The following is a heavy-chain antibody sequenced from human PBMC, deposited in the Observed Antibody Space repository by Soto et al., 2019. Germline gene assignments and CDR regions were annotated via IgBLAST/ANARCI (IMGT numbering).Heavy chain of an antibody. J-gene: IGHJ4*02. CDR3: AKDRVGTFDY. CDR1: GFTFSSYG. CDR2: ISYDGSNK. V-gene: IGHV3-30*18. Sequence: LRLSCAASGFTFSSYGMHWVRQAPGKGLEWVAVISYDGSNKYYADSVKGRFTISRDNSKNTLYLQMNSLRAEDTAVYYCAKDRVGTFDYWGQGTLVTVSS.